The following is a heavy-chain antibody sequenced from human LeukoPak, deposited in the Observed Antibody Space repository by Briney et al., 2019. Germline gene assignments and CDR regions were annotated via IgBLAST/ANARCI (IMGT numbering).Heavy chain of an antibody. J-gene: IGHJ4*02. CDR1: GYTFTSYY. CDR3: ARDLSGSNYYASGSYAD. Sequence: ASVKVSCNASGYTFTSYYMHWVRQASGQGLEWMGIINPSGGSTRYAQKFQGRVTMTRDTSTSTVYMELTSLRSEDTAVYYCARDLSGSNYYASGSYADWGQGTLVTVSS. CDR2: INPSGGST. D-gene: IGHD3-10*01. V-gene: IGHV1-46*01.